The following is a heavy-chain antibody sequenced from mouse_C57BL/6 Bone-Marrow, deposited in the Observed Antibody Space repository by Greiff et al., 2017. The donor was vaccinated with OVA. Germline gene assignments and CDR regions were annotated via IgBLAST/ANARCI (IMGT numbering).Heavy chain of an antibody. Sequence: QVQLQQPGAELVKPGASVKLSCKASGYTFTSYWMHWVKQRPGQGLEWIGMIHPNSGSTNYNEKFKSKATLTVNKSSSTAYMQLSSLTSEDSAAYYCASHYYGSSYGFAYWGQGTLVTVSA. J-gene: IGHJ3*01. CDR1: GYTFTSYW. D-gene: IGHD1-1*01. CDR3: ASHYYGSSYGFAY. V-gene: IGHV1-64*01. CDR2: IHPNSGST.